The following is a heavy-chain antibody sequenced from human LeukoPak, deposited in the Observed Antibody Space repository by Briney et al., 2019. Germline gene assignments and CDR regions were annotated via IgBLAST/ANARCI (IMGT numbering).Heavy chain of an antibody. V-gene: IGHV4-61*01. J-gene: IGHJ5*02. CDR3: ARDPRSSGYCSGGSCSDWFDP. Sequence: SSETLSLTCTVSGGSLSRGSYYWSWIRQPPGKGLERIGYIYYSGSTNYNPSLKSRVTISVDTSKNQFSLKLSSVTAADTAVYYCARDPRSSGYCSGGSCSDWFDPWGQGTLVTVSS. CDR2: IYYSGST. D-gene: IGHD2-15*01. CDR1: GGSLSRGSYY.